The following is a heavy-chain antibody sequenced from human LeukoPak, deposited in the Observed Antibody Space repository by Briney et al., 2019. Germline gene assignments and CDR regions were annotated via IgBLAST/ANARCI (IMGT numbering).Heavy chain of an antibody. D-gene: IGHD2-2*01. J-gene: IGHJ6*03. V-gene: IGHV4-34*01. Sequence: SETLSLTCAVYGGSFSGYYWSWIRQPPGKGLEWIGEINHSGSTNYNPSLKSRVTISVDTSKNQFSLKLSSVTAADTAVYYCARGTIVVVPASYYYYYYIDVWGKGTTVTVSS. CDR1: GGSFSGYY. CDR2: INHSGST. CDR3: ARGTIVVVPASYYYYYYIDV.